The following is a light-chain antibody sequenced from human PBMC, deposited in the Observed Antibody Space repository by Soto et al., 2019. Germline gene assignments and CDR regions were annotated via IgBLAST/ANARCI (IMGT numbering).Light chain of an antibody. CDR2: DAS. J-gene: IGKJ2*01. CDR1: ESIRT. Sequence: VLTQSPGTLSLSPGERATLSCRASESIRTLAWYKQKPAQAPRLLIYDASNRATGIPARFSGSGSGTDYTLTISSLEAEDFAVYYCQHRDNWSYIFGQGTKVDIK. CDR3: QHRDNWSYI. V-gene: IGKV3-11*01.